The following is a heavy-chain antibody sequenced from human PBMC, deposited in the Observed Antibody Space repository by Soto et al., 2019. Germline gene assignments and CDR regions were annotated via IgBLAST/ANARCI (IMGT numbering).Heavy chain of an antibody. D-gene: IGHD2-2*01. CDR2: IKQDGSEK. CDR3: ARAGRGVVEPAATPVYYYYYGMDV. V-gene: IGHV3-7*01. Sequence: EVQLVESGGGLVQPGGSLRLSCAASGFTFSSYWMSWVRQAPGKGLEWVANIKQDGSEKYYVDSVKGRFTISRDNAKNSLYLQMNSLRAEDTAVYYCARAGRGVVEPAATPVYYYYYGMDVWGQGTTVTVSS. CDR1: GFTFSSYW. J-gene: IGHJ6*02.